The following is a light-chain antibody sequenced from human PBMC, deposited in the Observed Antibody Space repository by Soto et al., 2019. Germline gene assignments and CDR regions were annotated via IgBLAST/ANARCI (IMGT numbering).Light chain of an antibody. CDR2: DAS. CDR3: QHYGSSPET. V-gene: IGKV3-20*01. J-gene: IGKJ1*01. CDR1: QSVSSY. Sequence: EILLTQSPATLSLSPSERATLSCRASQSVSSYLLWYQQKPGQTPRLLIYDASNRATGIPARFSGSGSGTDFTLTISRLEPEDFAVYYCQHYGSSPETFGQGTKVDIK.